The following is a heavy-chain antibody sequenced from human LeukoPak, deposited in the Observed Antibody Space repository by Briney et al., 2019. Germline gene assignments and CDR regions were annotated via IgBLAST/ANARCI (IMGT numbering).Heavy chain of an antibody. V-gene: IGHV3-21*04. D-gene: IGHD3-16*01. CDR3: ARDIMDEGLLSYGMDV. Sequence: PGGSLRLSCTASGFPFSIYSMNWVRQAPGKGLEWVSSISDSSSYIDYADSVKGRFTISRDNAKNSLYLQMNSLRAEDTAVYYCARDIMDEGLLSYGMDVWGKGTTVTVSS. CDR1: GFPFSIYS. J-gene: IGHJ6*04. CDR2: ISDSSSYI.